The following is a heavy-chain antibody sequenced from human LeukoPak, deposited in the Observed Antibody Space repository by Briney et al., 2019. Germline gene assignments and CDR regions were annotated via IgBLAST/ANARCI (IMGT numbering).Heavy chain of an antibody. CDR3: ARGLPRRLSITGTTRNDNWFDP. J-gene: IGHJ5*02. Sequence: ASVKVSCKASGYTFTSYYMHWVRQAPGQGLEWVGIINPSGGSTSYAQTLQGRVTITADKSTSTAYMELSSLRAEGTGVYYCARGLPRRLSITGTTRNDNWFDPWGQGTLVTVSS. D-gene: IGHD1-20*01. V-gene: IGHV1-46*04. CDR2: INPSGGST. CDR1: GYTFTSYY.